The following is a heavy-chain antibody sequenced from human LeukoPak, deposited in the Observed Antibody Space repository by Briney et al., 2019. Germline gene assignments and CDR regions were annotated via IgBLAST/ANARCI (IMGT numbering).Heavy chain of an antibody. CDR1: GYIFTNFW. V-gene: IGHV5-51*01. J-gene: IGHJ3*02. CDR2: IYPGDSDT. D-gene: IGHD2-2*01. CDR3: ARLYCSSTNCYDDAFDI. Sequence: GESLKISCKVSGYIFTNFWIGWVRQMPGKGLEWVGIIYPGDSDTKYRPSIQGQVTISVDKSISTAYLRWSSLKASDTAMYYCARLYCSSTNCYDDAFDIWGQGTMVTVSS.